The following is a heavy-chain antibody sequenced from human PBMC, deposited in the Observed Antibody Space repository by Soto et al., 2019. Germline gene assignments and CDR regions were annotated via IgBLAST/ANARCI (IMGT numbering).Heavy chain of an antibody. CDR3: ARVPDYDFWSGYYHPGSWFDP. CDR2: IYYSGST. CDR1: GGSISSGGYY. Sequence: SETLSLTCTVSGGSISSGGYYWSWIRQHPGKGLEWIGYIYYSGSTYYNPSLKSRVTISVDTSKNQFSLKLSSVTAADTAVYYCARVPDYDFWSGYYHPGSWFDPWGQGTLVTVSS. D-gene: IGHD3-3*01. J-gene: IGHJ5*02. V-gene: IGHV4-31*03.